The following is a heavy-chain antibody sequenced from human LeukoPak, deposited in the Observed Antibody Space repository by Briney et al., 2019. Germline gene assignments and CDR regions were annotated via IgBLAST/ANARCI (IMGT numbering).Heavy chain of an antibody. CDR3: VRERSGTSSDGFDI. CDR1: GFTFSNYE. J-gene: IGHJ3*02. CDR2: IGIGGDT. Sequence: PGGSLRLSCAGSGFTFSNYEMHWVRQVAGGGLECVSEIGIGGDTFYTGSVKGRFTISRENAKNSFFLQMNSLSAGDTALYYCVRERSGTSSDGFDIWGQGRMGTASS. D-gene: IGHD1-26*01. V-gene: IGHV3-13*01.